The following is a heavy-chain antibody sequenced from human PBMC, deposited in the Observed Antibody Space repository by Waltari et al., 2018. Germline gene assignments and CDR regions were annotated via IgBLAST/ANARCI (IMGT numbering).Heavy chain of an antibody. CDR1: GGSISSDY. V-gene: IGHV4-59*01. CDR3: ARGAHFVEGYFDWLSYPYFDY. Sequence: QVQLQESGPGLVKPSETLSLTCTVSGGSISSDYWSWIRQPPGKGLEWIGYIYYSGSTNYNPSLKSRVTISVDTSKNQFSLKLSSVTAADTAVYYCARGAHFVEGYFDWLSYPYFDYWGQGTLVTVSS. D-gene: IGHD3-9*01. J-gene: IGHJ4*02. CDR2: IYYSGST.